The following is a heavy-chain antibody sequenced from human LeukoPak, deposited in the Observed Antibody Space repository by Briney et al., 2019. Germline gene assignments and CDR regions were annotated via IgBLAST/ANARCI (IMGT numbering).Heavy chain of an antibody. D-gene: IGHD3-3*01. CDR3: ARGGVDFWSGYYPFDY. CDR2: IYYSGST. J-gene: IGHJ4*02. Sequence: SETLSLTCTVSGGSISSYYWSWIRQPPGKGLEWIGYIYYSGSTNYNPSLKSRVTISVDTSKNQFSLKLSSVTAADTAVYYCARGGVDFWSGYYPFDYWGQGTLVTVSS. V-gene: IGHV4-59*01. CDR1: GGSISSYY.